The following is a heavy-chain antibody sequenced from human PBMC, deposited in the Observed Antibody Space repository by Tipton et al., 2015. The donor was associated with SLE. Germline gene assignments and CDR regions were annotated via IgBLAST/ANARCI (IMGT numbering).Heavy chain of an antibody. V-gene: IGHV4-39*07. CDR1: GDSISSNNYS. CDR2: IYYSGTT. J-gene: IGHJ4*02. CDR3: ARLGARGIVVVAATYYFDY. D-gene: IGHD2-15*01. Sequence: TLSLTCTVSGDSISSNNYSWDWIRQSPGKGLEWIGSIYYSGTTYYNPSLKSRVTMSVDTSKNQFSLRLTSVTAADTAVYYCARLGARGIVVVAATYYFDYWGQGTLVTVSS.